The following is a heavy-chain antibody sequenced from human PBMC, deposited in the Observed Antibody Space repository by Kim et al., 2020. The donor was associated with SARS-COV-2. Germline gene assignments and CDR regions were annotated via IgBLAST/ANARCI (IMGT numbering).Heavy chain of an antibody. CDR3: AKRAKVGATPLYYFDY. D-gene: IGHD1-26*01. J-gene: IGHJ4*02. Sequence: GGSLRLSCAASGFTFSTYAMSWVRQAPGKGLEWVSVISGSGGSTYYADSVKGRFTISRDNSKSTLYLQMNSLRAEDTAVYYCAKRAKVGATPLYYFDYWGQGTLVTVSS. CDR1: GFTFSTYA. V-gene: IGHV3-23*01. CDR2: ISGSGGST.